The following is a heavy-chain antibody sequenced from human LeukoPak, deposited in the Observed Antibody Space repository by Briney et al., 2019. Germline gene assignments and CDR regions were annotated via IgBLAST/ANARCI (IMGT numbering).Heavy chain of an antibody. CDR3: ARDLVSGAVGADYGMDV. J-gene: IGHJ6*02. Sequence: GGSLRLSCAASGFTFSSYSMNWVRQAPGKGLEWVSSISSSSSYIYYADSVKGRFTISRDNAKNSLYLQMNSLRAEDTAVYYCARDLVSGAVGADYGMDVWGQGTTVTVSS. D-gene: IGHD3-10*01. CDR1: GFTFSSYS. V-gene: IGHV3-21*01. CDR2: ISSSSSYI.